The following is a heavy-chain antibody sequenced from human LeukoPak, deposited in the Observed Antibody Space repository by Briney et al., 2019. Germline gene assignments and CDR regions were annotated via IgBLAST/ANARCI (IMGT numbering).Heavy chain of an antibody. CDR2: SSYSGRT. J-gene: IGHJ4*02. Sequence: PSETLSLTCTVSGGSTSSSSFYWGWIRQPPGKGLECLVRSSYSGRTYYNPSLQSRVTISVDTSKNQFSLRLSSVTAADTAVYYCARLRAYYYDSSGYYNFDFWGQGTLVTVSS. CDR1: GGSTSSSSFY. CDR3: ARLRAYYYDSSGYYNFDF. V-gene: IGHV4-39*01. D-gene: IGHD3-22*01.